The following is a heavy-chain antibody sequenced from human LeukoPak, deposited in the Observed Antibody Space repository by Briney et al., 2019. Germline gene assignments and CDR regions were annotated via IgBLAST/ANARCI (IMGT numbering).Heavy chain of an antibody. V-gene: IGHV4-59*01. J-gene: IGHJ3*02. CDR2: IYYSGST. D-gene: IGHD1-26*01. CDR1: GGSISSYY. CDR3: ARGQWELLFDI. Sequence: SETLSLTCTVSGGSISSYYWSWIRQPPGKGLEWIEYIYYSGSTNYNPSLKSRVTISVDTSKNQFSLKLSSVTAADTAVYYCARGQWELLFDIWGQGTMVTVSS.